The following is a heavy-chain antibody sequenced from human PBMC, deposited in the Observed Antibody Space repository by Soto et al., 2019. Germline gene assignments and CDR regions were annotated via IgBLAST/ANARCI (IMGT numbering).Heavy chain of an antibody. J-gene: IGHJ4*02. CDR1: GGSISSYY. CDR2: IYYSGST. D-gene: IGHD4-17*01. CDR3: ARNGEYGENFDY. Sequence: SETLSLTCTVSGGSISSYYWSWIRQPPGKGLEWIGYIYYSGSTNYNPSLKSRVTISVDTSKNQFSLKLSSVTAADTAVYYCARNGEYGENFDYWGQGTLVTVSS. V-gene: IGHV4-59*01.